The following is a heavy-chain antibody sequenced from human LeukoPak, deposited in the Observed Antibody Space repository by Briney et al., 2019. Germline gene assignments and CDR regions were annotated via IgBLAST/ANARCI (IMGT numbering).Heavy chain of an antibody. Sequence: PGGSLRLSCAPSGFTFSSYWMHGVRHAPGKGLVWVSRINSDGSSTSYAESVKGRFTISRDTAKNTLYLQMNSLRAEDTAVYYCARDRRVGATIDYWGQGTLVTVSS. CDR3: ARDRRVGATIDY. D-gene: IGHD1-26*01. CDR1: GFTFSSYW. V-gene: IGHV3-74*01. CDR2: INSDGSST. J-gene: IGHJ4*02.